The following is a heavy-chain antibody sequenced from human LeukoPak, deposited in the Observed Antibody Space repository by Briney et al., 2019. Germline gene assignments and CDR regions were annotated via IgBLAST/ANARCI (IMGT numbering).Heavy chain of an antibody. CDR3: AGAQLNLVVGFGMDV. Sequence: PSETLSLTCTVSLGSLSTYYWTWIRQTPGKGLEWMGYISYSGSTNYNPSLKSRVTFPVHKTKRQFPLKRSSVAAADSARYYCAGAQLNLVVGFGMDVWGQGSKVTDSS. J-gene: IGHJ6*01. CDR1: LGSLSTYY. V-gene: IGHV4-59*01. D-gene: IGHD2-2*01. CDR2: ISYSGST.